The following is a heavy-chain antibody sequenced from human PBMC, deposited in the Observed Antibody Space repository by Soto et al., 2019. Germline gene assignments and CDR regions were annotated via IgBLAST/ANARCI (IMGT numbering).Heavy chain of an antibody. CDR1: GYTFTSYG. CDR2: ISAYNGNT. V-gene: IGHV1-18*04. D-gene: IGHD1-1*01. Sequence: ASVKVSCKASGYTFTSYGISWVRQAPGQGLGWMGWISAYNGNTNYAQKLQGRVTMTTDTSTNTAYMELRSLRSDDTAVYYCASRSQSGTLFYYFDYWGQGTLVTVSS. J-gene: IGHJ4*02. CDR3: ASRSQSGTLFYYFDY.